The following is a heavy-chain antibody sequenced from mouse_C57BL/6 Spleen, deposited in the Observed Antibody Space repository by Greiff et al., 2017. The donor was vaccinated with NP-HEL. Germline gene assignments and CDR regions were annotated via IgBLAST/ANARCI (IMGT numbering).Heavy chain of an antibody. V-gene: IGHV5-6*01. CDR3: ARLGTTVVAHYYAMDY. Sequence: EVHLVESGGDLVKPGGSLKLSCAASGFTFSSYGMSWVRQTPDKRLEWVATISSGGSYTYYPDSVKGRFTISRDNAKNTLYLQMSSLKSEDTAMYYCARLGTTVVAHYYAMDYWGQGTSVTVSS. CDR2: ISSGGSYT. D-gene: IGHD1-1*01. J-gene: IGHJ4*01. CDR1: GFTFSSYG.